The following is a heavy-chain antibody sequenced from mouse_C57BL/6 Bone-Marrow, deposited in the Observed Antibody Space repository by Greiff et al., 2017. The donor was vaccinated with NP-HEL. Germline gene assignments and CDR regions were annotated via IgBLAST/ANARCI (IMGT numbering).Heavy chain of an antibody. CDR3: ARGYYGPWFAY. CDR2: FYPGSGSI. V-gene: IGHV1-62-2*01. D-gene: IGHD1-1*02. J-gene: IGHJ3*01. Sequence: QVQLQQSGAELVKPGASVKLSCKASGYTFTEYTIHWVKQRSGQGLEWIGWFYPGSGSIKYNEKFKDKATLTADKSSSTAYMQLSSLTSEDSAVYYCARGYYGPWFAYWGQGTLVTVSA. CDR1: GYTFTEYT.